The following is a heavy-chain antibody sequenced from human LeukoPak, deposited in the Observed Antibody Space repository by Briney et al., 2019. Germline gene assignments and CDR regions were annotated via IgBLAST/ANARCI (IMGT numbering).Heavy chain of an antibody. CDR1: GFSFSTIY. J-gene: IGHJ3*02. CDR3: ARDPYRFAFGI. CDR2: INVDGTAE. Sequence: GGSLRLSCAASGFSFSTIYMSWVRQTPGQGLEWVANINVDGTAEYYVDSVKGRFTISRDNAKNSLYLQMNSLRAEDTAVYYCARDPYRFAFGIWGQGTVVLVSS. V-gene: IGHV3-7*03. D-gene: IGHD1-26*01.